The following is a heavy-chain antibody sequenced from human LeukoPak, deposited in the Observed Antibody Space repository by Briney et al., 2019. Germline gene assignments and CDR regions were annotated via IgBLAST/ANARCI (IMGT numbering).Heavy chain of an antibody. D-gene: IGHD6-19*01. CDR3: VAGNGWLGDY. CDR2: IKLDGTEQ. Sequence: PGGYLRLSCADSGLTISNNWMSWVRQAPGKGLEWVANIKLDGTEQYYMDSVKGRFTISRDSGKNVLYLQMSSLRVEDTAVYYCVAGNGWLGDYWGQGTLVTVSS. J-gene: IGHJ4*02. V-gene: IGHV3-7*01. CDR1: GLTISNNW.